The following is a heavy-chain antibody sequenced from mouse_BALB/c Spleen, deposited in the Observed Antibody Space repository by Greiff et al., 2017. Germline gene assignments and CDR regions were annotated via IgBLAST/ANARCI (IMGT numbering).Heavy chain of an antibody. CDR2: IDPFNGGT. V-gene: IGHV1S135*01. J-gene: IGHJ2*01. Sequence: EVQLQQSGPELMKPGASVKISCKASGYSFTSYYMHWVKQSHGKSLEWIGYIDPFNGGTSYNQKFKGKATLTVDKSSSTAYMHLSSLTSEDSAVYYCARGGGNYYYWGQGTTLTVSS. CDR3: ARGGGNYYY. D-gene: IGHD2-1*01. CDR1: GYSFTSYY.